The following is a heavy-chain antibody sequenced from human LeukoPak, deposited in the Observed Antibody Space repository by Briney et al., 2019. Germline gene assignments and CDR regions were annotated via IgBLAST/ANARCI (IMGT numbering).Heavy chain of an antibody. CDR1: GFTSSDHG. V-gene: IGHV3-33*01. J-gene: IGHJ6*02. Sequence: GGSLRLSCAASGFTSSDHGIHWVRHGPGKGLEWVAIIYYDGKNKYYADSAKGRFTISRDNPKNTAYLQMNSLRGDDTGVYYCSRGGWPTAGTPRMDVWGQGTTVIVSS. D-gene: IGHD6-13*01. CDR2: IYYDGKNK. CDR3: SRGGWPTAGTPRMDV.